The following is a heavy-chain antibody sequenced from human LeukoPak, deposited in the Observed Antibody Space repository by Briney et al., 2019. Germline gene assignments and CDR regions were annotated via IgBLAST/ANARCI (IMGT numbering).Heavy chain of an antibody. CDR3: AKISGPCSSTSCHNFDY. CDR2: ISYDGSNK. J-gene: IGHJ4*02. V-gene: IGHV3-30*18. CDR1: GFTFSSYG. Sequence: GGSLRLSCAASGFTFSSYGMHWVRQAPGKGLEWVAVISYDGSNKYYADSVKGRFTISRDNSKNTLYLQMNSLRAEDTAVYYCAKISGPCSSTSCHNFDYWGQGTLVTVSS. D-gene: IGHD2-2*02.